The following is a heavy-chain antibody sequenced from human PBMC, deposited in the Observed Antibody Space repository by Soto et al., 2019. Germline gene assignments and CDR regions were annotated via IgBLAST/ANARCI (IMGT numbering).Heavy chain of an antibody. CDR1: GFTSSTYG. Sequence: QVQLVESGGGVVQPGRSLRLSCAASGFTSSTYGMHWVRQPPGKGLEWVAVISSDGSNEYYADPVKGRFTISRDNSKNTLYLQMNSLRVEDTAVYYCAKTITTYSGDSRGRGALVDYWGQGTLVTVSS. J-gene: IGHJ4*02. D-gene: IGHD3-22*01. CDR3: AKTITTYSGDSRGRGALVDY. CDR2: ISSDGSNE. V-gene: IGHV3-30*18.